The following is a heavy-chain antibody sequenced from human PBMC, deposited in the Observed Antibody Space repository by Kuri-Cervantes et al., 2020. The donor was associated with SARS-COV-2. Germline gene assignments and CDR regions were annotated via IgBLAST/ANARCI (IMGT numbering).Heavy chain of an antibody. CDR3: ARIFTGGPFDY. D-gene: IGHD3-3*01. J-gene: IGHJ4*02. V-gene: IGHV3-21*01. CDR1: GFTFSSYS. Sequence: ETLSLTCAASGFTFSSYSMNWVRQAPGKGLEWVSSISSSSSYIYYADSVKGRFTISRDNAKNSLYLQMNSLRAEDTAVYYCARIFTGGPFDYWGQGTLVTVSS. CDR2: ISSSSSYI.